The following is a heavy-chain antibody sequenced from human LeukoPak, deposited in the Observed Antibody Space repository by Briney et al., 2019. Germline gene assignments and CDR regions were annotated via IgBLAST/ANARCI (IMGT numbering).Heavy chain of an antibody. CDR2: IYYSGST. J-gene: IGHJ4*02. V-gene: IGHV4-61*01. D-gene: IGHD6-19*01. CDR1: GGSVSSGSYY. Sequence: SETLSLTCTVSGGSVSSGSYYWSWIRQPPGTGLEWIGYIYYSGSTNYYPSLKSRVTISVDTSKNQFSLKLSSVTAADTAVYYCARVSSGRNTGFDYWGQGTLVTVSS. CDR3: ARVSSGRNTGFDY.